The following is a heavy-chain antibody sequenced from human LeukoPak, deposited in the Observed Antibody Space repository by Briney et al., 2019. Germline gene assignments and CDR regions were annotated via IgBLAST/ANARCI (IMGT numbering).Heavy chain of an antibody. D-gene: IGHD3-16*01. CDR3: ARLYYDYVWGSYLYFDY. CDR2: IYHSGST. J-gene: IGHJ4*02. V-gene: IGHV4-38-2*01. Sequence: PSETLSLTXAVSGYSISSGYYWGWIRQPPGKGLEWIGRIYHSGSTYYNPSLESRVTISVDTSKNQFSLKLSSVTAADTAVYYCARLYYDYVWGSYLYFDYWGQGTLVTVSS. CDR1: GYSISSGYY.